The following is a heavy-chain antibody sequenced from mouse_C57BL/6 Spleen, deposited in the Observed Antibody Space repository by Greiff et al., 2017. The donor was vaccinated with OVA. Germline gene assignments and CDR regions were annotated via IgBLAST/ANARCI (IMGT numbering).Heavy chain of an antibody. CDR1: GFTFSDYG. D-gene: IGHD1-1*01. V-gene: IGHV5-17*01. CDR2: ISSGSSTI. J-gene: IGHJ2*01. Sequence: EVKVEESGGGLVKPGGSLKLSCAASGFTFSDYGMHWVRQAPEKGLEWVAYISSGSSTIYYADTVKGRFTISRDNAKNTLFLQMTSLRSEDTAMYYCARSYGSSYPYYFDYWGQGTTLTVSS. CDR3: ARSYGSSYPYYFDY.